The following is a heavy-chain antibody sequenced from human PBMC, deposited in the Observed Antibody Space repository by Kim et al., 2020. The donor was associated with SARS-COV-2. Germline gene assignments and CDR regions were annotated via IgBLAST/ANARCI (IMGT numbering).Heavy chain of an antibody. CDR2: TYGSGREI. D-gene: IGHD2-21*01. Sequence: GGSLRLSCEASGFTFGTYSMKWVRQAPGKGLEWVAITYGSGREIYNQDAAKGRFTVSSDNSKNTLYLQMNSLRVEDTAVYYCAKDLSHYSRDYWGQGTLVTVTS. CDR1: GFTFGTYS. J-gene: IGHJ4*02. CDR3: AKDLSHYSRDY. V-gene: IGHV3-23*03.